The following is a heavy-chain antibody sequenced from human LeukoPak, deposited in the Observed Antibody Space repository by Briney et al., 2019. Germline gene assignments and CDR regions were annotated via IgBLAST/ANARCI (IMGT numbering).Heavy chain of an antibody. J-gene: IGHJ5*02. CDR2: INHSGST. Sequence: ASETLSLTCAVYGGSFSGYYWGWIRQPPGKGLEWIGEINHSGSTNCNPSLKSRVTISVDTSKNQFSLKLSSVTAADTAVYYCARRATYYDFWSGYLGNWFDPWGQGTLVTVSS. CDR1: GGSFSGYY. CDR3: ARRATYYDFWSGYLGNWFDP. D-gene: IGHD3-3*01. V-gene: IGHV4-34*01.